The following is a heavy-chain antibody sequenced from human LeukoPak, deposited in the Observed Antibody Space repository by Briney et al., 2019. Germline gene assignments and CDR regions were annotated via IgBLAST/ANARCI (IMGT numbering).Heavy chain of an antibody. D-gene: IGHD2-2*01. J-gene: IGHJ4*02. Sequence: SETLSLTCTVSGGSISSSSYYWGWIRQPPGKGLEWIGSIYYSGSTYYNPSLKSRVTISVDTSKNQFSLKLSSVTAADTAVYYCARGGIHDQLLCANWGQGTLVTVSS. V-gene: IGHV4-39*07. CDR3: ARGGIHDQLLCAN. CDR1: GGSISSSSYY. CDR2: IYYSGST.